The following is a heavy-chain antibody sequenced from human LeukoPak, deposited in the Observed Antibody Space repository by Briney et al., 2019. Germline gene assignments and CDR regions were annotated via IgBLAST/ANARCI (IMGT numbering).Heavy chain of an antibody. CDR3: ARSSITMVRGVILNWFDP. V-gene: IGHV4-34*01. D-gene: IGHD3-10*01. Sequence: SETLSLTCAVYGGPFSGYYWSWIRQPPGKGLEWIGEINHSGSTSYNPSLKSRVTISVDTSKNQFSLKLSSVTAADTAVYYCARSSITMVRGVILNWFDPWGQGTLVTVSS. J-gene: IGHJ5*02. CDR1: GGPFSGYY. CDR2: INHSGST.